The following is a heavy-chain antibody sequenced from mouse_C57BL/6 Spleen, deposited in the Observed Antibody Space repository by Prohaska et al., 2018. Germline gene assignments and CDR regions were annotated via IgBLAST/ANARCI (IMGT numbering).Heavy chain of an antibody. CDR2: IDPSDSYT. V-gene: IGHV1-69*01. CDR3: ARITTVVATDY. J-gene: IGHJ2*01. Sequence: QVQLQQPGAELVMPGASVKLSCKASGYTFTSYWMHWVKQRPGQGLEWIGEIDPSDSYTNYNQKFKGKATLTVDKSSSTAYMQLSSLTSEDSAVYYCARITTVVATDYWGQGTTLTVSS. D-gene: IGHD1-1*01. CDR1: GYTFTSYW.